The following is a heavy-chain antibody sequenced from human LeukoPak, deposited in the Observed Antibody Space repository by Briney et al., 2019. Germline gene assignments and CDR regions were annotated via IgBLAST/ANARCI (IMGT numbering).Heavy chain of an antibody. CDR3: ARTGTTGPDV. CDR2: ISSSGSYI. J-gene: IGHJ6*04. Sequence: PGGSLGLSCAASGFTFSSYSMNWVRQAPGKGLEWVSSISSSGSYIYYADSVKGRFTISRDNAKNSLYLQMNSLRAEDTAVYYCARTGTTGPDVWGKGTTVTVSS. D-gene: IGHD1-1*01. CDR1: GFTFSSYS. V-gene: IGHV3-21*01.